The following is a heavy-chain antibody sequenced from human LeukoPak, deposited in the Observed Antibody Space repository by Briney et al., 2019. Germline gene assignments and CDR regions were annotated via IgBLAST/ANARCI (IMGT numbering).Heavy chain of an antibody. CDR3: ASGPIAARLIYYYYMDV. CDR1: GFTFSSYG. D-gene: IGHD6-6*01. V-gene: IGHV3-30*02. CDR2: IRYDGSDK. Sequence: GGSLRLSCAASGFTFSSYGMHWVRQAPGKGLEWVAFIRYDGSDKYYADSVKGRFTISRDNSKNTLYLQMNSLRAEDTAVYYCASGPIAARLIYYYYMDVWGKGTTVTVSS. J-gene: IGHJ6*03.